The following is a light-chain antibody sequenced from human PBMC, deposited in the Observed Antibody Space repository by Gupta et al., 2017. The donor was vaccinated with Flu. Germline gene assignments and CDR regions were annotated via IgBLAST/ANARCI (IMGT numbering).Light chain of an antibody. V-gene: IGLV3-1*01. CDR1: KLGDKY. CDR2: QDS. Sequence: SYELTPPPSVSVSPGQTASITCPGDKLGDKYACWYQQKPGQSPVLVIYQDSKRPSGIPERFSGSNSGNTATLTISGTQAMDEADYYCQAWDSSTGVFGGGTKMTVL. CDR3: QAWDSSTGV. J-gene: IGLJ2*01.